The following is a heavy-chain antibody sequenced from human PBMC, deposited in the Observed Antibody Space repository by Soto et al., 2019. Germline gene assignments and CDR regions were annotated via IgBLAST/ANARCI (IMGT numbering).Heavy chain of an antibody. CDR2: VYYTGST. Sequence: SETLSLTCTVSNGSISTHYWSWVRQPPGMGLEWIGYVYYTGSTNHSPSLKSRVTISVDTSKNQFSLKLTSVTAADTAVYYCARDHSSGFHYIFDSWGQGALVTVSS. V-gene: IGHV4-59*11. J-gene: IGHJ4*02. CDR1: NGSISTHY. CDR3: ARDHSSGFHYIFDS. D-gene: IGHD3-22*01.